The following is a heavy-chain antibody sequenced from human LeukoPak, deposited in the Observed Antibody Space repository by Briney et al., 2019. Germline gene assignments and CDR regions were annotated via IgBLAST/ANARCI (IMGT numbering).Heavy chain of an antibody. CDR2: ISGSGNST. D-gene: IGHD2-15*01. Sequence: GGSLRLSCAASGLTFSGSAMSWVRQAPGKGLEWVSLISGSGNSTYYADSVKGRFTISRDNSKDTLYLQMNSLRAEDTAVYYCAKVLVLVSANRYYFDYWGQGTLVTVSS. CDR1: GLTFSGSA. J-gene: IGHJ4*02. V-gene: IGHV3-23*01. CDR3: AKVLVLVSANRYYFDY.